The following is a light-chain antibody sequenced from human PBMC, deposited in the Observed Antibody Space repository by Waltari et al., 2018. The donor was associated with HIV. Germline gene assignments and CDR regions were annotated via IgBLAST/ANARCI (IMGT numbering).Light chain of an antibody. CDR3: QSADSGGTWDVV. J-gene: IGLJ2*01. Sequence: SYELTQLPSVSVSPGQPARITCSGDALAKQYANCYQQKPGQAPVLMISKDNERPSGTPERFSGSSSGTTVTLTISGVQAEDEADYYCQSADSGGTWDVVFGGGTKLTVL. V-gene: IGLV3-25*03. CDR1: ALAKQY. CDR2: KDN.